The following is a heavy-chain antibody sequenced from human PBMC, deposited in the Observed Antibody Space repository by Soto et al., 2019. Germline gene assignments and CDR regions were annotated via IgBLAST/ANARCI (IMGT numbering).Heavy chain of an antibody. CDR3: AIRGLTSHLKGAFDI. CDR1: GFSLSTSGVG. D-gene: IGHD7-27*01. V-gene: IGHV2-5*02. J-gene: IGHJ3*02. CDR2: IYWDDDK. Sequence: QITLKESGPTLVKPTQTLTLTCTFSGFSLSTSGVGVGWIRQPPGKALEWLALIYWDDDKRYSPSLKSRLTIHKDHAKNQVVLRMTNMDPVDTATYYCAIRGLTSHLKGAFDIWGPGTMVTVSS.